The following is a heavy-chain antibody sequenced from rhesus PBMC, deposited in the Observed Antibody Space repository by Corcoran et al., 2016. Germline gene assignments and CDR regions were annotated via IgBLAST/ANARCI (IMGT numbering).Heavy chain of an antibody. J-gene: IGHJ4*01. CDR1: GGPISSNS. D-gene: IGHD1-44*01. V-gene: IGHV4-173*01. Sequence: QVQLQESGPGLVKPSETLALTCASSGGPISSNSWSWTRPSPGKGLEWIGRMSGCGGITEYNPSLKSRVTISTDTSKNQFSLKLRSVTAADTAVYFCATGGPNSPDWGQGVLVTVSS. CDR2: MSGCGGIT. CDR3: ATGGPNSPD.